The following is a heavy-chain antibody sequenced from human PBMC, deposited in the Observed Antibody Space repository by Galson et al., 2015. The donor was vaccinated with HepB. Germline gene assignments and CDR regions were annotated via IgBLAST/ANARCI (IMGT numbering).Heavy chain of an antibody. CDR1: GFTFRSYS. J-gene: IGHJ4*02. Sequence: SLRLSCAASGFTFRSYSMNWVRQAPGKGLEWVSSISSGSTYIYYADSVKGRFTISRDNSKNSLCLQMNSLRAEDTAAYYCARGEAYSNSWYSDFDDWGQGTLVTVSS. CDR2: ISSGSTYI. CDR3: ARGEAYSNSWYSDFDD. V-gene: IGHV3-21*01. D-gene: IGHD6-13*01.